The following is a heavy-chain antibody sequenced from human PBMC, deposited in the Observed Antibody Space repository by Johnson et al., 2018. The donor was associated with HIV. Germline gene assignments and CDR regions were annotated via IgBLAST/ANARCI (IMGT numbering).Heavy chain of an antibody. V-gene: IGHV3-11*04. CDR1: GFTVSNNY. D-gene: IGHD5-24*01. CDR3: ARDLGPDGAFDI. Sequence: VQLVESGGGVVQPGRSLRLSCAASGFTVSNNYMSWVRQAPGKGLEWVSYISSSGSTIYYADSVKGRFTISRDNAKNTLYLQMNSLRAEDTAVYYCARDLGPDGAFDIWGQGTMVTVSS. J-gene: IGHJ3*02. CDR2: ISSSGSTI.